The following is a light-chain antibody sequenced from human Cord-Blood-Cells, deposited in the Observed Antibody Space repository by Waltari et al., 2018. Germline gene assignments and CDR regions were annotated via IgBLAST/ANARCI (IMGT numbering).Light chain of an antibody. CDR1: QRGLYSPTKKDY. CDR3: QQYYSTPWT. V-gene: IGKV4-1*01. Sequence: DMVMTLSPDCLGVSLIERSTIDSKSSQRGLYSPTKKDYLAWYQQKRGQPPKLLIYWASTREYGVPDLFSGSGSGTDCTLTISSLRAKDVAVYYCQQYYSTPWTFGQGTKVEIK. J-gene: IGKJ1*01. CDR2: WAS.